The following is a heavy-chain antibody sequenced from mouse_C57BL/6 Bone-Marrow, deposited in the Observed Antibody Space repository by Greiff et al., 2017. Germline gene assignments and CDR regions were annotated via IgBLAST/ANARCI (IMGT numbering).Heavy chain of an antibody. Sequence: QVQLQQPGAELVKPGASVKLSCKASGYTFTSYWMQWVKQRPGQGLEWIGEIDPSDSYTNYNQKFKGKATLTVDTSSSTAYMQLSSLTSEDSAVYYCARDGVYDLWYFDVWGTGTTVTVSS. CDR2: IDPSDSYT. CDR3: ARDGVYDLWYFDV. J-gene: IGHJ1*03. V-gene: IGHV1-50*01. D-gene: IGHD2-3*01. CDR1: GYTFTSYW.